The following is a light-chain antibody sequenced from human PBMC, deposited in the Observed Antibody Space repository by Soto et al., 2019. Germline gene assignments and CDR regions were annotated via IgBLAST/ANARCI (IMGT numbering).Light chain of an antibody. V-gene: IGLV2-14*01. J-gene: IGLJ1*01. CDR3: CSYAGSSTSGYV. CDR2: DVS. CDR1: SSDVVGYNY. Sequence: QSVLTQPASVSGSPGQSITISCTGTSSDVVGYNYVSWYQQHPGKAPKLMIYDVSNRPSGVSNRFSGSKSGNTASLTISGLQAEDEADYYCCSYAGSSTSGYVFGTGTKVTVL.